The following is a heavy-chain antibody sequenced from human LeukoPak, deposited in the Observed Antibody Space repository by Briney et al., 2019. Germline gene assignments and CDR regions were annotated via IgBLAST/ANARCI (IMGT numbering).Heavy chain of an antibody. CDR1: GGSISSSSYY. D-gene: IGHD4-17*01. V-gene: IGHV4-39*01. Sequence: PSETLSLTCTVSGGSISSSSYYWGWIRQPPGKGLGWIGSIYYSGSTYYNPSLKSRVTISVDTSKNQFSLKLSSVTAADTAVYYCHRLFTVTSFDYWGQGTLVTVSS. CDR3: HRLFTVTSFDY. CDR2: IYYSGST. J-gene: IGHJ4*02.